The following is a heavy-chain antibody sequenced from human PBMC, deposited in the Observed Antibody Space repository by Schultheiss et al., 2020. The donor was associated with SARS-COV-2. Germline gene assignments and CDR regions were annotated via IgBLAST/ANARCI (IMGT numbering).Heavy chain of an antibody. D-gene: IGHD2-2*01. Sequence: GESLKISCAASGFTFDDYGMSWVRQAPGKGLEWVSGINWNGGSTGYADSVKGRFTISRDNAKNTLYLQMNSLRAEDTAVYYCASSSTSPWLDYYYYMDVWGKGTTVTVSS. CDR2: INWNGGST. V-gene: IGHV3-20*04. CDR3: ASSSTSPWLDYYYYMDV. CDR1: GFTFDDYG. J-gene: IGHJ6*03.